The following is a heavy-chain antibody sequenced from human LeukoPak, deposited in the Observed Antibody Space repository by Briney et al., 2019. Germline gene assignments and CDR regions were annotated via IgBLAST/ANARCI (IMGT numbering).Heavy chain of an antibody. V-gene: IGHV3-48*02. CDR1: GFTFSTYG. CDR2: ISHTSDAI. CDR3: ARASPSGYDY. Sequence: GGSLRLSCADSGFTFSTYGMNWVRQAPGKGLEWVSYISHTSDAIYYPDSVKGRFTISRDNAKNSLYLQMNSLRDEDTAVYYCARASPSGYDYWGQGTLVTVSS. J-gene: IGHJ4*02. D-gene: IGHD3-22*01.